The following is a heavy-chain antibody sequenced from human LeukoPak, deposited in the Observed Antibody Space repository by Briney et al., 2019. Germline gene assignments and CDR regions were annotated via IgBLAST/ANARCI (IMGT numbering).Heavy chain of an antibody. D-gene: IGHD6-19*01. CDR2: ISYDGSNK. Sequence: GGSLRLSCAASGFTFSSYGMHWVRQAPGKGLEWVAVISYDGSNKYYADSVKGRFTISRDNSKNTLYLQMNSLRAEDTAVYYCARAGLAALGAFDIWGQGTMVTVSS. V-gene: IGHV3-30*03. CDR3: ARAGLAALGAFDI. CDR1: GFTFSSYG. J-gene: IGHJ3*02.